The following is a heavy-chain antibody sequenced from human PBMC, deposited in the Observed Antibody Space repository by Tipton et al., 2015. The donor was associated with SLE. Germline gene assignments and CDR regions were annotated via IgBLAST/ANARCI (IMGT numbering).Heavy chain of an antibody. CDR3: AKDGPGVVRPRYFDL. V-gene: IGHV3-33*06. CDR2: IWYDGSNK. CDR1: GFTFSSYG. J-gene: IGHJ2*01. Sequence: QLVQSGGGVVQPGRSLRLSCAASGFTFSSYGMHWVRQAPGKGLEWVAVIWYDGSNKYYADSVKGRFTISRDNSKNTLYLQMNSLRAEDTAVYYCAKDGPGVVRPRYFDLWGRGTLVTVSS. D-gene: IGHD2-21*01.